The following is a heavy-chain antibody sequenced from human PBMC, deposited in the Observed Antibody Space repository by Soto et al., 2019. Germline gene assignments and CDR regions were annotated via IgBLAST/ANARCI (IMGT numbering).Heavy chain of an antibody. V-gene: IGHV3-21*01. Sequence: EVQLVESGGGLVKPGGSLRLSCAASGFAFSSYSMNWVRQAPGKGLEWVSSISSSSSYIYYADSVKGRFTISRDNAKNSLYLQMNSLRAEDTAVYYCARDFPSAKEGDWGQGTLVTVSS. J-gene: IGHJ4*02. CDR1: GFAFSSYS. D-gene: IGHD2-2*01. CDR3: ARDFPSAKEGD. CDR2: ISSSSSYI.